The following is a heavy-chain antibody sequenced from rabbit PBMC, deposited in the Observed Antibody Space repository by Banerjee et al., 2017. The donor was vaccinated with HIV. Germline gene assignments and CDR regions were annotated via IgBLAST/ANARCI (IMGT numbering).Heavy chain of an antibody. CDR1: GFSFSSSYW. J-gene: IGHJ6*01. CDR3: TRDDTSSSGYDHEL. D-gene: IGHD1-1*01. V-gene: IGHV1S45*01. Sequence: QEQLEESGGDLVKPEGSLTLTCTASGFSFSSSYWICWVRQAPGKGLEWIGCIYTGSGSTDYASWAKGRFTISKTSSTTVTLQMTSLTAADTATYFCTRDDTSSSGYDHELWGPGTLVTVS. CDR2: IYTGSGST.